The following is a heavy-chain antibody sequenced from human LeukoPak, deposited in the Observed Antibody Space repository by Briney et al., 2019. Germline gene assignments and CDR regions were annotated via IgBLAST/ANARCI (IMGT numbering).Heavy chain of an antibody. CDR3: ARDRQVTSYRGLQH. CDR1: GFTVSTNY. V-gene: IGHV3-66*01. CDR2: IYSGDST. Sequence: GGSLRLSCAASGFTVSTNYMSWVRQAPGKGLEWVSVIYSGDSTYYADSVKGRFTISRDNSKNTLYLQMNSLRAEDTAVYYCARDRQVTSYRGLQHWGQGALVTVSS. J-gene: IGHJ1*01. D-gene: IGHD2-21*02.